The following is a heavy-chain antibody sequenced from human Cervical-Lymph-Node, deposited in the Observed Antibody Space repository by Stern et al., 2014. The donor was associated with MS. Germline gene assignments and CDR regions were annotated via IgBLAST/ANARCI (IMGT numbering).Heavy chain of an antibody. Sequence: QVQLQESGPGLVKPSETLSLTCTVSGGFIKSYYWSCVRQSAGKGLEWIGRFHFSGNSNYNPSLKSRVTMSVDTSKSQFSLKLTSVTAADSAVYYCARDGGFCTNRVCPKYYHSGMDVWGQGTTVTVSS. J-gene: IGHJ6*02. CDR3: ARDGGFCTNRVCPKYYHSGMDV. CDR1: GGFIKSYY. D-gene: IGHD2-8*01. CDR2: FHFSGNS. V-gene: IGHV4-4*07.